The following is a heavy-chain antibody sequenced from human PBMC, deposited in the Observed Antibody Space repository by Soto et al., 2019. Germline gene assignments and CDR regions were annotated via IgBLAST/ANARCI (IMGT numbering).Heavy chain of an antibody. J-gene: IGHJ4*02. CDR3: ASKAPQFGGVILH. CDR1: GFTFSSYA. D-gene: IGHD3-16*02. Sequence: PGVSLSLSCAASGFTFSSYAMSWVRQAPGKGLEWVSAISGSGGSTYYADSVKGRFTISRDNSKNTLYLQMNSLRAEDTAVYYCASKAPQFGGVILHWGQGTLVNVSS. CDR2: ISGSGGST. V-gene: IGHV3-23*01.